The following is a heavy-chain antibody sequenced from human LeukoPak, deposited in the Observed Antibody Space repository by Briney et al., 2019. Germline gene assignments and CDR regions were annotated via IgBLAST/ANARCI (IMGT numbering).Heavy chain of an antibody. CDR2: IRYDGSNK. D-gene: IGHD3-3*01. CDR1: AFTFRTYG. CDR3: ARPALEWLLYDGLDM. Sequence: GGSLRLSCATSAFTFRTYGMHWVRQAPGKGLEWVAFIRYDGSNKYYADSVKGRFTISRDNAKNTLYLQMNSLRADDTAVYYCARPALEWLLYDGLDMWGQGTMVTVAS. V-gene: IGHV3-30*02. J-gene: IGHJ3*02.